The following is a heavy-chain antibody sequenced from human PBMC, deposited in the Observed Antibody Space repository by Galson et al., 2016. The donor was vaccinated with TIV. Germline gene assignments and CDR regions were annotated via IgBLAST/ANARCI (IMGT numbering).Heavy chain of an antibody. V-gene: IGHV3-23*01. CDR1: GFTFSIFA. D-gene: IGHD3-22*01. CDR3: TKAPSSGFSYYYGLDV. J-gene: IGHJ6*02. CDR2: ISGGGGST. Sequence: SLRLSCAASGFTFSIFAMTWVRQAPGMGLEWVSAISGGGGSTYYADSVKGRFTISRDNSKNTLFLQMNSLRAEDTAVYYCTKAPSSGFSYYYGLDVWGQGTTVIVSS.